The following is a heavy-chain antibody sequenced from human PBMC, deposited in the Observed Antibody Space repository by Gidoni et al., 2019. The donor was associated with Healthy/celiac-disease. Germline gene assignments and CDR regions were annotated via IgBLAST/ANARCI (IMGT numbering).Heavy chain of an antibody. CDR2: INHSGST. J-gene: IGHJ5*02. Sequence: QVQLQQWGAGLLKPSETLSLPCAVHGGSFRGYYWRGIRQPPGKGLEWIGEINHSGSTNYNPSLKSRVTISVDTSKNQFSLKLSSVTAADTAVYYCARLTTDIVVVPAAIRRPGWFDPWGQGTLVTVSS. D-gene: IGHD2-2*02. CDR1: GGSFRGYY. CDR3: ARLTTDIVVVPAAIRRPGWFDP. V-gene: IGHV4-34*01.